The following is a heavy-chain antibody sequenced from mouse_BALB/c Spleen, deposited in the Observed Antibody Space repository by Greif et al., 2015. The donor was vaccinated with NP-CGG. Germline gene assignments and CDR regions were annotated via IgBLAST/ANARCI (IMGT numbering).Heavy chain of an antibody. CDR3: ASNSLYAMDY. CDR1: GYTFTSYW. V-gene: IGHV1-7*01. J-gene: IGHJ4*01. Sequence: QVQLQQSGAELAKPGASVKMSCKASGYTFTSYWMHWVKQRPGQGLEWIGYINPSTGYTEYNQKFKDKATLTADKSSSTAYMQLSSLTSEDSAVYYCASNSLYAMDYWGQGTSVTVSS. CDR2: INPSTGYT.